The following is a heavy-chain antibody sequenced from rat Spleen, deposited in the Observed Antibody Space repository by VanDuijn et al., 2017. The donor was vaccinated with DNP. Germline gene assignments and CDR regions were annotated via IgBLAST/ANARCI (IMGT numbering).Heavy chain of an antibody. D-gene: IGHD1-1*01. V-gene: IGHV5-19*01. J-gene: IGHJ1*01. CDR3: VRLGYYTAYWYYDF. CDR2: ISPSGGYT. Sequence: EVQLVESGGGLVQPGRSLKLSCAASGFTFSNYAMHWIRQAPRKGLEWVASISPSGGYTYYRDSVKGRFTISRDKTKSTLYLQMDSLRSEDTATYYCVRLGYYTAYWYYDFWGPGTMVTVSS. CDR1: GFTFSNYA.